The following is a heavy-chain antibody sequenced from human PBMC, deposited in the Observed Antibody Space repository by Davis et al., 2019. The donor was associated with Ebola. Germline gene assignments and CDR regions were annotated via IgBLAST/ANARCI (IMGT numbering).Heavy chain of an antibody. D-gene: IGHD5-24*01. V-gene: IGHV4-59*01. CDR3: ARDPGGYKSLQRGGYYYGMDV. J-gene: IGHJ6*02. Sequence: PSETLSLTCTVSGGSISGYYWSWIRQPPGKGLEWIGYVNYRGSTNYNPSLKSRVTISVDTSKNQFSLKLSSVTAADTAVYYCARDPGGYKSLQRGGYYYGMDVWGQGTTVTVSS. CDR2: VNYRGST. CDR1: GGSISGYY.